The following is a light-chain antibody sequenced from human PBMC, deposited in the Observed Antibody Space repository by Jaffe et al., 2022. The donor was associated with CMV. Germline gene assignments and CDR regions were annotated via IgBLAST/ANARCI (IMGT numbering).Light chain of an antibody. CDR2: AVS. CDR1: QAISNA. CDR3: LQDYEAPWT. V-gene: IGKV1-27*01. Sequence: DIQVTQSPSPLSASVGDRITISCRASQAISNAISWYQQKAGQAPTLVIYAVSVLQSGVPSRFSGTGYGTDFTLTISSLQPEDVATYYCLQDYEAPWTFGQGTKVEI. J-gene: IGKJ1*01.